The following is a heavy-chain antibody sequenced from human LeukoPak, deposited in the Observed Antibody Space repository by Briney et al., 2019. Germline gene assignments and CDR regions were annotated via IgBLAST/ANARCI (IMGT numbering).Heavy chain of an antibody. J-gene: IGHJ3*02. CDR3: ARLLDFYYDSSGYRNDAFDI. Sequence: SETLSLTCTVSGGSISSYYWSWIRQPPGKGLEWIGYIYTSGSTNYNPSLKSRVTISVDTSKNQFSLKLSSVTAADTAVYYCARLLDFYYDSSGYRNDAFDIWGQGTMVTVSS. D-gene: IGHD3-22*01. V-gene: IGHV4-4*09. CDR1: GGSISSYY. CDR2: IYTSGST.